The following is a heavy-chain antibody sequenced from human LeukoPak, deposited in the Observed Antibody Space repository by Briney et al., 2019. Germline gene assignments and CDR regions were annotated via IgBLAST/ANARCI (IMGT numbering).Heavy chain of an antibody. CDR3: ARATYDSSAYGD. V-gene: IGHV4-34*01. CDR2: INHSGST. CDR1: GGSFSGYY. J-gene: IGHJ4*02. Sequence: SETLSLTCAVYGGSFSGYYWSWIRQPPGKGLEWIGEINHSGSTNYNPSLKSRVTISVDTSKNQFSLELNSVTAADTAVYYCARATYDSSAYGDWGQGTLVTVSS. D-gene: IGHD3-22*01.